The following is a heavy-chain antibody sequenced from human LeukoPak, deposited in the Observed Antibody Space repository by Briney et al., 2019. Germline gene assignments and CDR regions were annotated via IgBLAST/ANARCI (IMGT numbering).Heavy chain of an antibody. Sequence: ASVKVSCKASGYTFTGYYMHWVRQAPGQGLEWMGWINPNSGGTNYAQKFQGRVTMTRDTSISTAYMELSRLRSDDAAVYYCARFGIAAARGNWFDPWGQGTLVTVSS. CDR3: ARFGIAAARGNWFDP. CDR1: GYTFTGYY. D-gene: IGHD6-13*01. CDR2: INPNSGGT. V-gene: IGHV1-2*02. J-gene: IGHJ5*02.